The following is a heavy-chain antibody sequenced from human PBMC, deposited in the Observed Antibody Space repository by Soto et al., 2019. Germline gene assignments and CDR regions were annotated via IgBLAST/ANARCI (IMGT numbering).Heavy chain of an antibody. D-gene: IGHD4-17*01. CDR1: GGSVSSGSYY. CDR3: ARDYFLDYGGNSGGFDY. Sequence: QVQLQESGPGLVKPSETLSLTCTVSGGSVSSGSYYWSWIRQPPGKGLEWIGYIYYSGSTNYNPSLKRRVTISVDTSKNQFSLKLSSVTAADTAVYYCARDYFLDYGGNSGGFDYWGQGTLVTVSS. CDR2: IYYSGST. J-gene: IGHJ4*02. V-gene: IGHV4-61*01.